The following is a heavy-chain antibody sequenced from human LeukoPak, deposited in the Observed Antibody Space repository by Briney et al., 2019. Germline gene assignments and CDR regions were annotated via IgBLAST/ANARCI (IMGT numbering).Heavy chain of an antibody. Sequence: SETLSLTCTVSGGSISSSSYYWGWTRQPPGKGLEWIGSIYYSGSTYYNPSLKSRVTLSVDTSKNQFSLKLSSVTAADTAVYYCARGGYYYYYYMDVWGKGTTVTISS. CDR3: ARGGYYYYYYMDV. V-gene: IGHV4-39*07. CDR1: GGSISSSSYY. J-gene: IGHJ6*03. D-gene: IGHD3-16*01. CDR2: IYYSGST.